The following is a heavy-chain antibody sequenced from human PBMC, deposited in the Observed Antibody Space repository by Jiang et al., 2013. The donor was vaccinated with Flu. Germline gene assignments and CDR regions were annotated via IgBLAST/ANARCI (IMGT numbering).Heavy chain of an antibody. Sequence: EVKKPGESLKISCKGSGYSFTSYWIGWVRQMPGKGLEWMGIIYPGDSDTRYSPSFQGQVTISADKSISTAYLQWSSLKASDTAMYYCARQDYGGNERPPNFDYWGQGTLVTVSS. CDR1: GYSFTSYW. J-gene: IGHJ4*02. V-gene: IGHV5-51*01. CDR2: IYPGDSDT. CDR3: ARQDYGGNERPPNFDY. D-gene: IGHD4-23*01.